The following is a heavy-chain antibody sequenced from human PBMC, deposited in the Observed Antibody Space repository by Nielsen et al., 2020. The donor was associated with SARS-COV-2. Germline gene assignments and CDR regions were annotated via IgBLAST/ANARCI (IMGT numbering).Heavy chain of an antibody. CDR1: GFTFSSYG. V-gene: IGHV3-33*08. Sequence: GESLKISCAASGFTFSSYGMHWVRQAPGKGLEWVAVIWYDGSNKYYADSVKGRFTISRDNSKNTLYLQMNSLRAEDTAVYYCAREPPTTVVALDYWGQGTLVTVSS. J-gene: IGHJ4*02. CDR2: IWYDGSNK. D-gene: IGHD4-23*01. CDR3: AREPPTTVVALDY.